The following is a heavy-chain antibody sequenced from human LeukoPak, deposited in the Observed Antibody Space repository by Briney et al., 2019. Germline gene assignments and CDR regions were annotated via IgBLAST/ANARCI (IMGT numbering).Heavy chain of an antibody. CDR1: GFLFSDFIDHT. CDR3: AREFSVVGNSDY. D-gene: IGHD2-21*01. J-gene: IGHJ4*02. V-gene: IGHV3-21*01. CDR2: ISSSSTSI. Sequence: PGGSLRLSCADSGFLFSDFIDHTMVWVRQAPGKGLEWVSYISSSSTSISYADSVRGRFSISRDNAQRSLYLHMNSLRDEDTAVYYCAREFSVVGNSDYWGQGTLVIVSS.